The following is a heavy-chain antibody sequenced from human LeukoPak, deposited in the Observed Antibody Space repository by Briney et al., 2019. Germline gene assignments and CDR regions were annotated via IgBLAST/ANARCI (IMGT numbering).Heavy chain of an antibody. CDR1: GSTFSSYA. J-gene: IGHJ4*02. V-gene: IGHV3-21*01. Sequence: GGSLRLSCAASGSTFSSYAMSWVRQAPGKGLEWVSSISSSSGYIYYADSVKGRFTISRDNAKNSLYLQMNSLRAEDTAVYYCAREIVSSTCFDYWGQGALVTVSS. D-gene: IGHD2-2*01. CDR2: ISSSSGYI. CDR3: AREIVSSTCFDY.